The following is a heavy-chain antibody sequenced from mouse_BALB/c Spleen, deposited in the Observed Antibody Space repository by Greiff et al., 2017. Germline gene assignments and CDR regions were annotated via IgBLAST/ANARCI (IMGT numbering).Heavy chain of an antibody. CDR3: ARYYGYGFYAMDY. CDR1: GFTFSSFG. CDR2: ISSGSSTI. Sequence: EVNVVESGGGLVQPGGSRKLSCAASGFTFSSFGMHWVRQAPEKGLEWVAYISSGSSTIYYADTVKGRFTISRDNPKNTLFLQMTSLRSEDTAMYYCARYYGYGFYAMDYWGQGTSVTVSS. J-gene: IGHJ4*01. D-gene: IGHD1-2*01. V-gene: IGHV5-17*02.